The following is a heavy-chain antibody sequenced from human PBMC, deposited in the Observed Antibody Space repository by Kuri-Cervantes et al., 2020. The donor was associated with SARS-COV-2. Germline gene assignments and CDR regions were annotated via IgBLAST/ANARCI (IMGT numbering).Heavy chain of an antibody. CDR2: IIPIFGTA. J-gene: IGHJ4*02. CDR3: ARPPEEGAVTTWGNDY. Sequence: SVKVSCKASGGTFSSYAISWVRQAPGQGLEWMGGIIPIFGTANYAQKFQGRVTITADESTSTAYMELSSLRSEDTAVYYCARPPEEGAVTTWGNDYWGQGALVTVSS. V-gene: IGHV1-69*13. CDR1: GGTFSSYA. D-gene: IGHD4-17*01.